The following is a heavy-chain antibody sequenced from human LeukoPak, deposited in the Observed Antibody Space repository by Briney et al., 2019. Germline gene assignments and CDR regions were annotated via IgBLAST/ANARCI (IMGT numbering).Heavy chain of an antibody. CDR2: INPNSRGT. CDR3: ARGFRLPSDY. Sequence: EWMGRINPNSRGTNYAQKFQGRVTITRDTSISTAYMELSRLRSDDTAVYYCARGFRLPSDYWGQGTLVTVSS. J-gene: IGHJ4*02. D-gene: IGHD2-15*01. V-gene: IGHV1-2*06.